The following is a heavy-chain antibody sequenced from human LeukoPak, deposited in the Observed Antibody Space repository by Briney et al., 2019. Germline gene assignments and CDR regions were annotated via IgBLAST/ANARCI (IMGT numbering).Heavy chain of an antibody. CDR3: ARAEFGLPHDAFDI. CDR1: GGSISGSSYY. CDR2: IYYSGST. Sequence: SETLSLTCTVSGGSISGSSYYWGWIRQPPGKGLEWIGSIYYSGSTYYNPSLKSRVTISVDTSKNQFSLKLSSVTAADTAVYYCARAEFGLPHDAFDIWGQGTMVTVSS. V-gene: IGHV4-39*01. D-gene: IGHD3-16*01. J-gene: IGHJ3*02.